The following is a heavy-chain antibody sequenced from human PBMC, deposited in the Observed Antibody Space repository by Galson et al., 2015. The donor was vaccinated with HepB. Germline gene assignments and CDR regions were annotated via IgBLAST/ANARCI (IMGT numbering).Heavy chain of an antibody. Sequence: SLRLSCAASGFTFSLYTMNWVRQAPGKGLEWVSAIRGSGGDTYYADSVKGRFTISRDNSKNTLYLQMNSLRAEDTAVCYCAKSYGSGTYYYGFYFDDWGQGTLITVSS. CDR2: IRGSGGDT. CDR1: GFTFSLYT. J-gene: IGHJ4*02. CDR3: AKSYGSGTYYYGFYFDD. D-gene: IGHD3-10*01. V-gene: IGHV3-23*01.